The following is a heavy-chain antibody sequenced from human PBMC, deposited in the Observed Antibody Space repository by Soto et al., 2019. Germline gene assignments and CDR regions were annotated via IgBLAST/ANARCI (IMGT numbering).Heavy chain of an antibody. V-gene: IGHV4-59*01. J-gene: IGHJ4*02. CDR1: GGSISSYY. CDR2: IYYSGST. Sequence: SETLSLTCTVSGGSISSYYWSWIRQPPGKGLEWIGYIYYSGSTNYNPSLKSRVTISVDTSKNQFSLKLSSVTAADTAVYYCASYSGWYPYYFDYWGQGTLVTVSS. D-gene: IGHD6-19*01. CDR3: ASYSGWYPYYFDY.